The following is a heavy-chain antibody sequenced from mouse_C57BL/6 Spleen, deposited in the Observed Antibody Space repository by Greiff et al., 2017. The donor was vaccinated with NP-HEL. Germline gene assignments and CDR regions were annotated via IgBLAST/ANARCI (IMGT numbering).Heavy chain of an antibody. V-gene: IGHV1-7*01. J-gene: IGHJ4*01. CDR1: GYTFTSYW. CDR3: ARCDYGSSSGYAMDY. CDR2: INPSSGYT. Sequence: VQLQQSGAELAKPGASVKLSCKASGYTFTSYWLHWVQQRPGQGLEWIGYINPSSGYTKYNQKFKDKATLTADKSSSTAYMQLSSLTYEDSAVYYCARCDYGSSSGYAMDYWGQGTSVTVSS. D-gene: IGHD1-1*01.